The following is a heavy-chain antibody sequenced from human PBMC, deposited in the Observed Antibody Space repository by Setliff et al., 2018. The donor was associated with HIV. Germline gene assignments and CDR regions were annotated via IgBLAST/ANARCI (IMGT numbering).Heavy chain of an antibody. Sequence: PSETLSLTCTVSGGSISSSSYYWGWIRQPPGKGLEWIGSLYYTGIPYYNPSLKSRVTISADSSTTQFSLKLISVTAADTAVYYCASGDYMDGWGKGITVTVSS. CDR2: LYYTGIP. J-gene: IGHJ6*03. CDR1: GGSISSSSYY. CDR3: ASGDYMDG. V-gene: IGHV4-39*07. D-gene: IGHD7-27*01.